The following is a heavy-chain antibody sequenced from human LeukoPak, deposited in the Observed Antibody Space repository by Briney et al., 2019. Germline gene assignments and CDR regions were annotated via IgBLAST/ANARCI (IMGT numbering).Heavy chain of an antibody. CDR3: ARDHLQGFTYYQYMDV. Sequence: GGSLRLSCVASGFSFSTSSMDWVRQAPGKGLEWVASISSTSTYIYYAGSVEGRFTISRDNARNSLYLQMDSLRAEDTAVYYCARDHLQGFTYYQYMDVWGTGTTVTVSS. V-gene: IGHV3-21*01. J-gene: IGHJ6*03. CDR2: ISSTSTYI. CDR1: GFSFSTSS.